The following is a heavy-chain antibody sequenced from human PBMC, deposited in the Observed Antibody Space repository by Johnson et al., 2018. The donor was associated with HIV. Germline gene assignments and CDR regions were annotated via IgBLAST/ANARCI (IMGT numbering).Heavy chain of an antibody. CDR2: MYGGGST. J-gene: IGHJ3*02. Sequence: VQLVESGGGLVQPGGSLRLSCAASGFTVTNKYMSWVRQAPGKGLEWVSVMYGGGSTYHADSVKGRFSLSRDNSKNTLYLQMNSLRAEDTAVYYCATGVVVTAMNDAFDIWGQGTVVTVSS. D-gene: IGHD2-21*02. CDR3: ATGVVVTAMNDAFDI. V-gene: IGHV3-66*01. CDR1: GFTVTNKY.